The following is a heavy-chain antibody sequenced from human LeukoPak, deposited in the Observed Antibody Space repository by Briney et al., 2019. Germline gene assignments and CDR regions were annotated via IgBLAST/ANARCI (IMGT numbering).Heavy chain of an antibody. D-gene: IGHD3-9*01. CDR1: GYIFTSYW. CDR2: IYPGDSDT. V-gene: IGHV5-51*01. J-gene: IGHJ5*02. CDR3: ARTRLRYFDLLLSPSNCFDP. Sequence: RGESLQISCKGSGYIFTSYWIGWVRQMPGKGLEWMGIIYPGDSDTRYSPSFQGQVTISADKSISTAYLQWSSLKASDTAMYYCARTRLRYFDLLLSPSNCFDPWGQGTLVTVSS.